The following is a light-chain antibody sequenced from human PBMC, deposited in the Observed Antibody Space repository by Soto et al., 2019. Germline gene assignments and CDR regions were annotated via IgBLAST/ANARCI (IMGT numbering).Light chain of an antibody. V-gene: IGLV1-40*01. CDR2: GNS. CDR1: SSNIGAGYD. J-gene: IGLJ3*02. Sequence: QSVLTQPPSVSGAPGQRVTISCTGSSSNIGAGYDVHWYQQLPGTAPKLLIYGNSNRPSGVPDRFSGSKSGTSASLAITGLQAEDEADYYCQSYDSSLSAWRVFGGGTKLTAL. CDR3: QSYDSSLSAWRV.